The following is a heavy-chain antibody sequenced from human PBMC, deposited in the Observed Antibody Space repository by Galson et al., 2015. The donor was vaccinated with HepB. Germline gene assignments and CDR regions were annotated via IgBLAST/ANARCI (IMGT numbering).Heavy chain of an antibody. Sequence: CAISGDSVSNNNAAWYWIRQSPSRGLEWLGRTYYRAKWYSDYAVSVRGRITIHPDTSNNHFSLQLNSVTAADTAVYYCARQYCTKGSCDQLDYWGQGTLVTISS. CDR1: GDSVSNNNAA. CDR2: TYYRAKWYS. J-gene: IGHJ4*02. D-gene: IGHD2-8*01. CDR3: ARQYCTKGSCDQLDY. V-gene: IGHV6-1*01.